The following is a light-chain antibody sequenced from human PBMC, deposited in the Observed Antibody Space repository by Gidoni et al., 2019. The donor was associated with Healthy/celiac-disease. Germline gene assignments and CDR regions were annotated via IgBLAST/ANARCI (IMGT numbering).Light chain of an antibody. CDR1: QSVSSSY. Sequence: EIVLTQSPGTLSLSPGERATRSCRASQSVSSSYVAWYQQKPGQAPRLLIYGASSRATGIPDRFSGSGSGTDFTLTISRLEPEDFAVYYCQQYGSSKTWTFGQGTKVEIK. CDR3: QQYGSSKTWT. J-gene: IGKJ1*01. V-gene: IGKV3-20*01. CDR2: GAS.